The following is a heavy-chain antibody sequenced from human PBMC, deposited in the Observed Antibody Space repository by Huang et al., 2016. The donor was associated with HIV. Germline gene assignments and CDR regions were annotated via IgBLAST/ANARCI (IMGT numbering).Heavy chain of an antibody. CDR1: GYRFRSNW. CDR3: ARLIGSPSFYYGLDV. D-gene: IGHD3-10*01. J-gene: IGHJ6*02. V-gene: IGHV5-51*01. Sequence: EVQLVQSGAAVKKPGEYLKISCKGSGYRFRSNWIGWVRQMPGKGRGWMGNISPGDSDTRYSPTFQGQVTISADKSINTAYLQWSSLKASDTAMYYCARLIGSPSFYYGLDVWGQGTTVTVSS. CDR2: ISPGDSDT.